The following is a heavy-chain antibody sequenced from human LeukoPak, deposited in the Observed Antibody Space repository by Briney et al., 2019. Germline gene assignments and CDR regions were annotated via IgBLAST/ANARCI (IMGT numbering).Heavy chain of an antibody. CDR3: SAQYSSSSVVDY. D-gene: IGHD6-6*01. V-gene: IGHV3-48*04. J-gene: IGHJ4*02. CDR2: ISSSGSIM. Sequence: PGGSLRLSCAASGFTFSNAWMNWVRQAPGKGLEWVSYISSSGSIMYSADSVKGRFTISRDNAKNSLYLQMNSLRAEDTAIYYCSAQYSSSSVVDYWGQGTLVTVSS. CDR1: GFTFSNAW.